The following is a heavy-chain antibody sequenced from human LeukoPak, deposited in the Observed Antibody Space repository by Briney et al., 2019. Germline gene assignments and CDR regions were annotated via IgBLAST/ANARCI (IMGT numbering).Heavy chain of an antibody. D-gene: IGHD3-16*01. CDR2: IWYDGSNK. Sequence: GGSLRLSCAASGFTFSSYGMHWVRQAPGKGLEWVAVIWYDGSNKYYADSVKGRFTISRDNSKNTLYLQMNSLRDEDTAVYYCAKEGDYDYVWGSFLDYWGQGTLVTVSS. V-gene: IGHV3-33*06. J-gene: IGHJ4*02. CDR1: GFTFSSYG. CDR3: AKEGDYDYVWGSFLDY.